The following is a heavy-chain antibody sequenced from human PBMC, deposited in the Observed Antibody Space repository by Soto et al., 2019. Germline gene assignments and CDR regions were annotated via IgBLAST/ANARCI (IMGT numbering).Heavy chain of an antibody. CDR2: IDHSGRT. V-gene: IGHV4-34*01. J-gene: IGHJ4*02. CDR1: GGSLSGWSFSAYY. D-gene: IGHD2-8*01. CDR3: ARYDCTTGVCNFDF. Sequence: PSETLSLTCAVYGGSLSGWSFSAYYWSWIRQPPGKGLEWIGEIDHSGRTKYNPSLKSRVTLSVDTSKNQFSLILTSVTAADTAVYYCARYDCTTGVCNFDFWGQGSLVTVSS.